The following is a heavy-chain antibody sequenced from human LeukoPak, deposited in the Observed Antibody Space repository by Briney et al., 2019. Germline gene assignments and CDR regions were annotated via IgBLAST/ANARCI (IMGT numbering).Heavy chain of an antibody. CDR2: IYYNGST. CDR1: GGSISSYY. J-gene: IGHJ6*03. Sequence: NPSETLSLTCTVSGGSISSYYWSWIRQPPGKGLEWIGYIYYNGSTYYNSSLKSRVTISIDTSKKQFSLKLSSVTAADTAVYCCARRGYDILTGYFYYYYMDVWGKGTTVTVSS. CDR3: ARRGYDILTGYFYYYYMDV. V-gene: IGHV4-59*12. D-gene: IGHD3-9*01.